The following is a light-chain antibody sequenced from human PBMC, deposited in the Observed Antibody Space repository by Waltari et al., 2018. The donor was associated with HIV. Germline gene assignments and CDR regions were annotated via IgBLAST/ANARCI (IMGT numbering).Light chain of an antibody. CDR1: QRVSSN. Sequence: EIVMTQSPATLSVSPGERATLSCRASQRVSSNLAWYQQEPGQAPRLLIYGASTRATGIPARFSGSGSGTEFTLTIGSLQSEDFAVYYCQQYHNWPLTFGGGTKVEIK. V-gene: IGKV3-15*01. CDR3: QQYHNWPLT. J-gene: IGKJ4*01. CDR2: GAS.